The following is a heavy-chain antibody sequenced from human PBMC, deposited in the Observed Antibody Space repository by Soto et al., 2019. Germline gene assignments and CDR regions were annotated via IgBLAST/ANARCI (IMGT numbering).Heavy chain of an antibody. Sequence: PWGFLRLSCAASGFTFSDYYMSWIRQAPGKGLEWVSYISSSGSTIYYADSVKGRFTISRDNAKNSLYLQMNSLRAEDTAVYYCARVGGYSYGSPKYYYYYMDVWGKGTTVTVSS. CDR2: ISSSGSTI. CDR1: GFTFSDYY. CDR3: ARVGGYSYGSPKYYYYYMDV. D-gene: IGHD5-18*01. V-gene: IGHV3-11*01. J-gene: IGHJ6*03.